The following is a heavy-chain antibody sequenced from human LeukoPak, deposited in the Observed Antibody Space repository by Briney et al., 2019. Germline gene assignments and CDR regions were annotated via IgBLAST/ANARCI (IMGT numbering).Heavy chain of an antibody. Sequence: GGPLRLSCAASGFTFSSYGMHWVRQTPGKGLEWVAFIRYDGSDKCYADSVKGRFTISRDNSKNTLYLQMNSLRVDDTAVYYCAKDLTTVTTQGDYWGQGTLVTVSS. CDR3: AKDLTTVTTQGDY. D-gene: IGHD4-17*01. CDR2: IRYDGSDK. J-gene: IGHJ4*02. CDR1: GFTFSSYG. V-gene: IGHV3-30*02.